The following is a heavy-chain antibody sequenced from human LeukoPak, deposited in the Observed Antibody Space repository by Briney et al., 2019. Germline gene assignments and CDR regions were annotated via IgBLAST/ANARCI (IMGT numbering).Heavy chain of an antibody. D-gene: IGHD3-22*01. CDR2: IYYSGST. J-gene: IGHJ4*02. Sequence: PSETLSLTCTVSGGSISSSSYYWGWIRQPPGKGLEWIGSIYYSGSTYYNPSLKSRVTISVDTSKNQFSLKLSSVTAADTAVYYCARAIGYRKYYFDYWGQGTLVTVSS. CDR3: ARAIGYRKYYFDY. CDR1: GGSISSSSYY. V-gene: IGHV4-39*07.